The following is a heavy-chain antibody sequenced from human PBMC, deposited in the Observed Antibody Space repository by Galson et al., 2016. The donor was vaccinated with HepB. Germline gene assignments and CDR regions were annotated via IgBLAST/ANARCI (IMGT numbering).Heavy chain of an antibody. V-gene: IGHV3-21*01. CDR2: ISGSSGYA. CDR3: VRDACGGDCSNPIQFDF. CDR1: GFIFSSYT. Sequence: SLRLSCAASGFIFSSYTLSWVRQAPGKGLEWVASISGSSGYAHYADSVKGRFTVSRDNAKNSLSLQMNGLTAEDTAVYYCVRDACGGDCSNPIQFDFWGQGTLATVSS. J-gene: IGHJ4*02. D-gene: IGHD2-21*01.